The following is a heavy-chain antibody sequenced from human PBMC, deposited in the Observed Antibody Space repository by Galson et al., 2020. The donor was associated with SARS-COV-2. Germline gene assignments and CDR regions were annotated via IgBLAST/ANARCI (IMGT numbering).Heavy chain of an antibody. V-gene: IGHV1-24*01. Sequence: ASVKVSCKVSGYTLTELSMHWVRQAPGKGLEWMGGFDPEDGETIYAQKFQGRVTMTEDTSTDTAYMELSSLRSEDTAVYYCATGPAALGSRAYYYYYYGMDVWGQGTTVTVSS. D-gene: IGHD1-26*01. J-gene: IGHJ6*02. CDR2: FDPEDGET. CDR3: ATGPAALGSRAYYYYYYGMDV. CDR1: GYTLTELS.